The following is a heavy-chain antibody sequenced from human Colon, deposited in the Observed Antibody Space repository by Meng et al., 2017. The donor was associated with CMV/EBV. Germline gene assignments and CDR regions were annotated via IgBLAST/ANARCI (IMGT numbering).Heavy chain of an antibody. V-gene: IGHV3-30*09. J-gene: IGHJ4*02. CDR3: ARSLVVVTSIPTY. CDR1: GFTFSSYS. D-gene: IGHD2-21*02. Sequence: CAASGFTFSSYSMHWVRQAPGKGLEWVAVSSFDGRTEYYADSVRGRFAISRDNSKDTLILQMNSLKTEDTAVYYCARSLVVVTSIPTYWGQGTLVTVSS. CDR2: SSFDGRTE.